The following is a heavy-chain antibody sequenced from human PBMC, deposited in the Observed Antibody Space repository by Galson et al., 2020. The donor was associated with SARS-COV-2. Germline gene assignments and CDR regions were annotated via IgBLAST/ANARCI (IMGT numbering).Heavy chain of an antibody. CDR2: IYSGGST. CDR1: AFTVSSNY. J-gene: IGHJ6*02. CDR3: ARGRSMVRGVILVCYGMDV. D-gene: IGHD3-10*01. V-gene: IGHV3-53*01. Sequence: GGSLRLSCAASAFTVSSNYMRWVRQAPGEGLEWVPAIYSGGSTYYADSVKGRFTISRHNSKHTLYLQMNSRRAEDTAVYYSARGRSMVRGVILVCYGMDVWGQGSTVTVSS.